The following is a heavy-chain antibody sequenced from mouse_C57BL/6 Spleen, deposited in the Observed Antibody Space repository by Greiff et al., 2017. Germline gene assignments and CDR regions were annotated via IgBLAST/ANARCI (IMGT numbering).Heavy chain of an antibody. Sequence: EVMLVESEGGLVQPGSSMKLSCTASGFTFSDYYMAWVRQVPEKGLEWVANINYDGSSTYYLDSLKSRFIISRDNAKNILYLQMSSLKSEDTATYYCARYKEDYYGSRGYFAYWGQGTTLTVSS. CDR3: ARYKEDYYGSRGYFAY. CDR2: INYDGSST. V-gene: IGHV5-16*01. D-gene: IGHD1-1*01. CDR1: GFTFSDYY. J-gene: IGHJ2*01.